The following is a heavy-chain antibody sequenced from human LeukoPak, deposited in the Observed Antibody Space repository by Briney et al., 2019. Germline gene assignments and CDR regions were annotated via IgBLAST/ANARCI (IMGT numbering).Heavy chain of an antibody. Sequence: PSETLSLTCTVSGGSISSGDYYWSWIRQPPGKGLEWIGYIYYSGSTYYNPSLKSRVTISEDTSKNQFSLKLSSVTAADTAVYYCVGDNPPYHDIFDYWGQGALVTVSS. CDR2: IYYSGST. CDR3: VGDNPPYHDIFDY. V-gene: IGHV4-30-4*02. D-gene: IGHD3-9*01. CDR1: GGSISSGDYY. J-gene: IGHJ4*02.